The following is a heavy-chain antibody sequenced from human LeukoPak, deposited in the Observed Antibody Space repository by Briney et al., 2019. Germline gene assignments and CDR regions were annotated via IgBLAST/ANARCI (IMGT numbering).Heavy chain of an antibody. Sequence: EASVKVSCKASGYTFTGYYMHWVRQPPGQGLEWMGWINPNSGGTNYAQKFQGRVTMTRDTSISTAYMELSRLRSDDTAVYYCARVHFRNFWFDPWGQGTLVTVSS. CDR1: GYTFTGYY. V-gene: IGHV1-2*02. J-gene: IGHJ5*02. CDR3: ARVHFRNFWFDP. CDR2: INPNSGGT.